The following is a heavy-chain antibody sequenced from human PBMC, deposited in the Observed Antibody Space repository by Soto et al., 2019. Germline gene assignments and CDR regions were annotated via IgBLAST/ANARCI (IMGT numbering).Heavy chain of an antibody. J-gene: IGHJ3*02. Sequence: GGSLRLSCAASGFTFSAYAMTWVRQGPGKGLEYLAAISGSGDITYQPDSVKGRFTISRDNSKNTLYLQMNSLRAEDTAVYYCARLLMTTVTVDAFDIWGQGTMVTVSS. V-gene: IGHV3-23*01. CDR1: GFTFSAYA. CDR3: ARLLMTTVTVDAFDI. CDR2: ISGSGDIT. D-gene: IGHD4-17*01.